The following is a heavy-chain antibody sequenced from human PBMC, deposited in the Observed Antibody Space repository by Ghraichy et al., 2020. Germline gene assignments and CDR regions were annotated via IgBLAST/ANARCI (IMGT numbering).Heavy chain of an antibody. D-gene: IGHD6-19*01. V-gene: IGHV3-23*01. Sequence: GGSRRLSCAASGFTFSNYAMSWVRQAPGKGLECVSSISGSGISTYYADSVKGRFTISRDNSKNTLNLQMNSLRSEDTAVYYCAKVHSSGWYQVKSGPFDYWGQGILATVSS. CDR3: AKVHSSGWYQVKSGPFDY. CDR1: GFTFSNYA. CDR2: ISGSGIST. J-gene: IGHJ4*02.